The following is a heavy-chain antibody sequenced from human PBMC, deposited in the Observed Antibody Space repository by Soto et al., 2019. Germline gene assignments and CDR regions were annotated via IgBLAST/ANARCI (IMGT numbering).Heavy chain of an antibody. CDR2: LYSGGSA. D-gene: IGHD1-7*01. CDR3: TRGTVPIPY. CDR1: GFTVNTNY. Sequence: GGSLRLSCASSGFTVNTNYMTWGRQAPGKGLEWVSVLYSGGSAYYADSVRGRFTISRDNSKNTLYLQMNSLRAEDTDMYYCTRGTVPIPYWRQGTLATVS. J-gene: IGHJ4*02. V-gene: IGHV3-53*01.